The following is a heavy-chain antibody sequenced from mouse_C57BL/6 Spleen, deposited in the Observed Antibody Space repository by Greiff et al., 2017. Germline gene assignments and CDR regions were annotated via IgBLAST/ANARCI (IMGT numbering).Heavy chain of an antibody. Sequence: VQRVESGAELVRPGTSVKMSCKASGYTFTNYWIGWAKQRPGHGLEWIGDIYPGGGYTNYNEKFKGKATLTADTSSSTAYMQFSSLTSEDSAIYYCARSGALWLLDYWGQGPTLTVSS. J-gene: IGHJ2*01. CDR2: IYPGGGYT. D-gene: IGHD1-1*02. CDR1: GYTFTNYW. V-gene: IGHV1-63*01. CDR3: ARSGALWLLDY.